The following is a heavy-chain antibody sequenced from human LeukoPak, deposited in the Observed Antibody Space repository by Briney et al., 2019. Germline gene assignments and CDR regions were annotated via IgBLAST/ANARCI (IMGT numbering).Heavy chain of an antibody. CDR2: ISGSGGST. D-gene: IGHD1-26*01. CDR1: GFTFSSYA. CDR3: AKGGSREWELLPDY. Sequence: GGSLRLSCAASGFTFSSYAMSWVRQAPGKGLEWVSAISGSGGSTYYADSVKGRLTISRDNSKNTLYLQMNSLRAEDTAVYYCAKGGSREWELLPDYWGQGTLVTVSS. V-gene: IGHV3-23*01. J-gene: IGHJ4*02.